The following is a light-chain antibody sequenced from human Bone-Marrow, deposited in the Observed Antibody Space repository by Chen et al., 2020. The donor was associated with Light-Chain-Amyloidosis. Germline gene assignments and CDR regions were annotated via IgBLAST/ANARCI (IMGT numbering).Light chain of an antibody. J-gene: IGLJ1*01. Sequence: QSVLTQPPSASGTPGQRVTISCSGSSSNIGSNYVYWYQQLPGAAPKLLVHRYNQRPSGVPDRFSGSRSATSASLAISGLRSEDEADYYCAAWDDSLSGYVFGTGTTVTVL. CDR3: AAWDDSLSGYV. CDR2: RYN. CDR1: SSNIGSNY. V-gene: IGLV1-47*01.